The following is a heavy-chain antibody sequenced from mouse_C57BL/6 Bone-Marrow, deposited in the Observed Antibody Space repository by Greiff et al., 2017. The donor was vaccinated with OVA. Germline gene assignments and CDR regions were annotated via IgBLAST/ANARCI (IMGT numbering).Heavy chain of an antibody. CDR1: GYTFTSYG. CDR3: ATARVTTSFDY. J-gene: IGHJ2*01. V-gene: IGHV1-81*01. Sequence: VQLVESGAELARPGASVKLSCKASGYTFTSYGISWVKQRTGQGLEWIGEIYPRSGNTYYNEKFKGKATLTADKSSSTAYMELRSLTSEDSAVYFCATARVTTSFDYWGQGTTLTVSS. D-gene: IGHD2-2*01. CDR2: IYPRSGNT.